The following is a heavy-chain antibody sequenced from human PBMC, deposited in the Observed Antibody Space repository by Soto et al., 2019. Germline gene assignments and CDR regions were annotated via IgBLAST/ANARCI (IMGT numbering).Heavy chain of an antibody. V-gene: IGHV4-34*01. J-gene: IGHJ4*02. D-gene: IGHD4-17*01. CDR3: ASDVTVTTSN. CDR2: INHSGST. Sequence: SETLSLTCAVYGGSFSGYYWSWIRQPPGKGLEWIGEINHSGSTNYNPSLKSRVTISVDTSKNQFSLKLSSVTAVDTAVYYCASDVTVTTSNWGQGTLVTVSS. CDR1: GGSFSGYY.